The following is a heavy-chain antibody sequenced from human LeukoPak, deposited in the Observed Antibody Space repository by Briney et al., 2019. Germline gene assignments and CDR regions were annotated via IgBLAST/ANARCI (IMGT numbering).Heavy chain of an antibody. V-gene: IGHV4-38-2*01. D-gene: IGHD5-24*01. CDR1: GYSISSGYY. J-gene: IGHJ4*02. CDR2: IYHSGST. Sequence: PSETLSLTCAVSGYSISSGYYWGWIRQPPGKGLEGIGRIYHSGSTYYNPSLRRRVTISVDTSKNQFSLKLSSVTAADTAVYYCARSPERWLQLLIDYWGQGTLVTVSS. CDR3: ARSPERWLQLLIDY.